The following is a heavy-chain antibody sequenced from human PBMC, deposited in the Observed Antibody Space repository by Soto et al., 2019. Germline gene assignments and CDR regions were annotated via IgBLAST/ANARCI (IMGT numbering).Heavy chain of an antibody. Sequence: ASVKVSCKASGYTFTGYYMHWVRQAPGQGLEWMGWINPNSGGTNYAQKFQGRVTMTRDTSISTAYMELSRLRSDDTAVYYCASPVDCSGGSCYRPYYYYGMDVWGQGTTATVSS. CDR2: INPNSGGT. CDR3: ASPVDCSGGSCYRPYYYYGMDV. V-gene: IGHV1-2*02. J-gene: IGHJ6*02. D-gene: IGHD2-15*01. CDR1: GYTFTGYY.